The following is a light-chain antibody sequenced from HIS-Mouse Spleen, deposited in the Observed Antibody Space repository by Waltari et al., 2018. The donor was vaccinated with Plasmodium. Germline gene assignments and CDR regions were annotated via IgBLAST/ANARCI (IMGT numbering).Light chain of an antibody. V-gene: IGKV1-9*01. Sequence: DIQLTQSPSFLSASVGDRVTITCRASQGISSYLAWYQQKPGKAPKLLIYAASTLQSGVPSRFSGSGSGTEFTLTISSLQTEDFATYYCQQLNSYPPITCGQGTRLEIK. CDR1: QGISSY. J-gene: IGKJ5*01. CDR3: QQLNSYPPIT. CDR2: AAS.